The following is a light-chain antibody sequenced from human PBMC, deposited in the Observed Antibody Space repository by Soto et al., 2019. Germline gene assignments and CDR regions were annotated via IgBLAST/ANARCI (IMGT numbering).Light chain of an antibody. CDR1: QSVLYSSNNKNY. V-gene: IGKV4-1*01. CDR2: WAS. J-gene: IGKJ1*01. Sequence: DIVMTQSPDSLAVSLGERATINCKSSQSVLYSSNNKNYLAWYQQKPGQPPKLIIYWASTRESGVPDRFSGSGSGTDFTLTDSTLQAEDVAVYYCQQYSSAPRTFGQGTKVEIK. CDR3: QQYSSAPRT.